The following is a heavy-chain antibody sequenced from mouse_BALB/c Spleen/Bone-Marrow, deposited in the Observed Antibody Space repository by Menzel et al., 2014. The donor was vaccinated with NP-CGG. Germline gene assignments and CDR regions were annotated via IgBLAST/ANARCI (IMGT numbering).Heavy chain of an antibody. CDR3: AWGYAGWNDY. D-gene: IGHD2-14*01. CDR2: IDPSDSYT. J-gene: IGHJ2*02. V-gene: IGHV1-69*02. Sequence: QVQLQQPGAELVKPGASVKLSCKASGYTFTSYWMHWVKQRPGQGLEWIGEIDPSDSYTNYNQKFKGKATLTVDKSSSTAYMQLSSLSSDDSAVYYCAWGYAGWNDYWGQGASRTVSS. CDR1: GYTFTSYW.